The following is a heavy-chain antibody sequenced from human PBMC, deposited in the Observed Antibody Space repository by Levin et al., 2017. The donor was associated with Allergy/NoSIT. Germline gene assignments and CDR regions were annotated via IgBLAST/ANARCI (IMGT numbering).Heavy chain of an antibody. CDR2: ISYDGSNK. D-gene: IGHD3-10*01. J-gene: IGHJ3*02. CDR3: ARERLPLTMVRGVIIGAFDI. CDR1: GFTFSSYA. V-gene: IGHV3-30-3*01. Sequence: GESLKISCAASGFTFSSYAMHWVRQAPGKGLEWVAVISYDGSNKYYADSVKGRFTISRDNSKNTLYLQMNSLRAEDTAVYYCARERLPLTMVRGVIIGAFDIWGQGTMVTVSS.